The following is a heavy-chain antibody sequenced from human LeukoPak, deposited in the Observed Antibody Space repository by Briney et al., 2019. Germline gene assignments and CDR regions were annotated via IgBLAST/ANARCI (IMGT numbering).Heavy chain of an antibody. CDR2: ISYSGRT. D-gene: IGHD4-11*01. Sequence: SETLSLTCTVSGGSISRGAHYWSWIRQHPGKGLEWIGYISYSGRTDYEPSLDSRVTISLDTSKNEFSLKLTCVTAADTAIYYCAREAYGNEPYFDYWGQGTLVIVSS. CDR3: AREAYGNEPYFDY. CDR1: GGSISRGAHY. J-gene: IGHJ4*02. V-gene: IGHV4-31*03.